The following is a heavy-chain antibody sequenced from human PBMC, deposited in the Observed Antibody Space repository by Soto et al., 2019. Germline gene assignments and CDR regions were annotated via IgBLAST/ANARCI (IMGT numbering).Heavy chain of an antibody. Sequence: SETLSLTCTVSGGSISSGDYYWSWIRQPPGKGPEWIGYIYYSATTYYNPSLKSRLTISIDTSKNQFSLKLSSVTAADSAVYYCARRAATAYTFDYWGQGTLVTVSS. D-gene: IGHD3-16*01. CDR1: GGSISSGDYY. J-gene: IGHJ4*02. CDR3: ARRAATAYTFDY. CDR2: IYYSATT. V-gene: IGHV4-30-4*01.